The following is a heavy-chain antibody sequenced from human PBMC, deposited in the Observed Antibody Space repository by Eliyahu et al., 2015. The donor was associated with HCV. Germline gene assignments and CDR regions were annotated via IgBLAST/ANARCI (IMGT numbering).Heavy chain of an antibody. CDR1: GFTFSSYA. D-gene: IGHD1-14*01. J-gene: IGHJ4*02. V-gene: IGHV3-23*01. Sequence: EVQLLESGGGLVQPGGSLRLSCAASGFTFSSYAMSWVRQAPGKGLEWVSAISGRCGSTYYADSVKGRFTISRDNSKNTLYLQMNSLRAEDTAVYYCAKPPWLITGYFDYWGQGTLVTVSS. CDR3: AKPPWLITGYFDY. CDR2: ISGRCGST.